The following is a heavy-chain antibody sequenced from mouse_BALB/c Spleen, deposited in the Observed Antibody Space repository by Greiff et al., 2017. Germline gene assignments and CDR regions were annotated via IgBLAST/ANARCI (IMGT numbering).Heavy chain of an antibody. V-gene: IGHV1S127*01. CDR2: IDPSDSYT. CDR1: GYTFTSYW. Sequence: QVQLQQPGAELVKPGASVKMSCKASGYTFTSYWMHWVKQRPGQGLEWIGVIDPSDSYTSYNQKFKGKATLTVDTSSSTAYMQLSSLTSEDSAVYYCTRIYYDFSMDYWGQGTSVTVSS. J-gene: IGHJ4*01. D-gene: IGHD2-4*01. CDR3: TRIYYDFSMDY.